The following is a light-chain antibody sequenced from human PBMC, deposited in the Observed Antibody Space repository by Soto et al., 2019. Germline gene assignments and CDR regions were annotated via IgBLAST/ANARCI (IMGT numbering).Light chain of an antibody. J-gene: IGKJ4*01. CDR1: QSVSSY. V-gene: IGKV3-11*01. Sequence: EIVLTQSPATLSLSPGERATLSCRASQSVSSYLAWYQQKPGQAPRLLIYDASNRATGIPARFSGGGSGTDFTLTISSLEPEDFAFYYCQQRSNWPLTFGGGTKVEIK. CDR3: QQRSNWPLT. CDR2: DAS.